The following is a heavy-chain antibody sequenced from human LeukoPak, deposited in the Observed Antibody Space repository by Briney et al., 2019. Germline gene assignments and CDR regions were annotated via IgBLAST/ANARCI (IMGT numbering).Heavy chain of an antibody. J-gene: IGHJ4*02. D-gene: IGHD1-7*01. V-gene: IGHV3-66*01. CDR1: GFSVDSRF. Sequence: GSLRLSCTASGFSVDSRFMHWVRQAPGKGPEWVSFITPGGHTDYTESVKGRFTIYRDNVRITLSLQMNSLRVEDTAVYYCARGTSGTTTFDFWGPGTLVTVSS. CDR2: ITPGGHT. CDR3: ARGTSGTTTFDF.